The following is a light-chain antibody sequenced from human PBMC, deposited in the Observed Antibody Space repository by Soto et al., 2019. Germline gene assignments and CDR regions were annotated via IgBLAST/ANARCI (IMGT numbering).Light chain of an antibody. V-gene: IGKV3-15*01. Sequence: EIVMTQSPVTLSVSPGERATLSCRASQSVSSNLAWYQQKPGQAPRLLIYGASTRATGIPARFSGSGSGTEFTLTISRLQSEDFAVYYCQQYNNWLWTFGQGTKVEIK. CDR3: QQYNNWLWT. CDR1: QSVSSN. J-gene: IGKJ1*01. CDR2: GAS.